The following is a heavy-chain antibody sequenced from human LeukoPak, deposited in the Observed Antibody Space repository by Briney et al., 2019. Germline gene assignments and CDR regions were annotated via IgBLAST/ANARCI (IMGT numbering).Heavy chain of an antibody. CDR1: GGSISSGGYF. V-gene: IGHV4-31*03. CDR2: IYYSGST. D-gene: IGHD5-12*01. J-gene: IGHJ3*02. CDR3: ARELSGFHI. Sequence: SETLSLTCTVSGGSISSGGYFWSWIRQHPGKGLEWIGYIYYSGSTYYNPSLKSRVSISVDTSKNQFSLKLSSVTAADTAVYYCARELSGFHIWGQGTMDTVSS.